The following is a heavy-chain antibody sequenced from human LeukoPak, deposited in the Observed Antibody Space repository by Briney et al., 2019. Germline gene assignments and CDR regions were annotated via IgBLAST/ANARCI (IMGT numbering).Heavy chain of an antibody. CDR1: GGSITSYY. CDR2: IYSSGST. D-gene: IGHD1-14*01. Sequence: SETLSLTCTVSGGSITSYYWSWIRQPPGKGLEWIGFIYSSGSTNYNPSLRSRLTISVDTSKNHFFLRLSSVTAADTAVYYCARHFKHVRSGTQHWFDPWGQGTLVTVSS. V-gene: IGHV4-4*09. CDR3: ARHFKHVRSGTQHWFDP. J-gene: IGHJ5*02.